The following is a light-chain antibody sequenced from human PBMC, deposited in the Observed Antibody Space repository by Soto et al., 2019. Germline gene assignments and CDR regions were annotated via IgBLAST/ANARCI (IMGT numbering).Light chain of an antibody. V-gene: IGKV3-11*01. CDR2: DAF. Sequence: EVVLTQSPATLSLSPVESATLSCRASRSIGTSLAWYQHRPGQPPRLLIYDAFNRATGIPARFSGGGSGTDFTLTITSLEPEDFAVYYCQQRASWPPFTFGGGTKVDIK. CDR3: QQRASWPPFT. CDR1: RSIGTS. J-gene: IGKJ4*01.